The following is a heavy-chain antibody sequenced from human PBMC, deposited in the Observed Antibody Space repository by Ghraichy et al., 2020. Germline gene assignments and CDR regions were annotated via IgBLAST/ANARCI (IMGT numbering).Heavy chain of an antibody. V-gene: IGHV3-23*01. CDR3: ARARYCSSTSCYIDY. D-gene: IGHD2-2*02. J-gene: IGHJ4*02. Sequence: GGSLRLSCAASGFTFSSYAMSWVRQAPGKGLEWVSAISSSGGSTYYADSVKGRFTISRDNSKNTLYLQMNSLRAEDTALYYCARARYCSSTSCYIDYWGQGTLVTVSS. CDR2: ISSSGGST. CDR1: GFTFSSYA.